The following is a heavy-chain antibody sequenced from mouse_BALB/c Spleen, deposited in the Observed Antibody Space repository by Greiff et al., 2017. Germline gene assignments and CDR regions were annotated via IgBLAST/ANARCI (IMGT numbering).Heavy chain of an antibody. CDR2: INPGSGGT. Sequence: VQLQQSGAELVRPGTSVKVSCKASGYAFTNYLIEWVKQRPGQGLEWIGVINPGSGGTNYNEKFKGKATLTADKSSSTAYMQLSSLTSDDSAVYFCARDYDGYYGGVDYRGQGTTLTDSS. CDR3: ARDYDGYYGGVDY. D-gene: IGHD2-3*01. J-gene: IGHJ2*01. CDR1: GYAFTNYL. V-gene: IGHV1-54*01.